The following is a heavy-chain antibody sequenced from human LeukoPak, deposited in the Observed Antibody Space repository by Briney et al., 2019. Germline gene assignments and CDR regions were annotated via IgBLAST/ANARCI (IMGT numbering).Heavy chain of an antibody. V-gene: IGHV4-4*09. CDR2: IYTSGST. CDR3: ARGTGPFDY. CDR1: GASIRSYY. J-gene: IGHJ4*02. Sequence: SETLSLTCSVSGASIRSYYWSWIRQPPGKGLEWIGYIYTSGSTNHSPSLKGRVSLSMDTSKNHFSLTLSSVTAADTAVYYCARGTGPFDYWGQGTLVTVSS.